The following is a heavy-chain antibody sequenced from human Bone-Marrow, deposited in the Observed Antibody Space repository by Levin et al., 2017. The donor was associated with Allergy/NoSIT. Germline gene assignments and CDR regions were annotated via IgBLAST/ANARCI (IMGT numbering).Heavy chain of an antibody. CDR3: ARQLSVAGLNDYYGLDV. Sequence: SQTLSLTCTVSGVSISGSVDYWGWIRQPPGKGLEWIASIYYSGNTHYNSSLKSRVTISVDTSKNQFSLKLTSVTAADTAVYYCARQLSVAGLNDYYGLDVWGLGTTVTVSS. V-gene: IGHV4-39*01. D-gene: IGHD6-19*01. J-gene: IGHJ6*02. CDR1: GVSISGSVDY. CDR2: IYYSGNT.